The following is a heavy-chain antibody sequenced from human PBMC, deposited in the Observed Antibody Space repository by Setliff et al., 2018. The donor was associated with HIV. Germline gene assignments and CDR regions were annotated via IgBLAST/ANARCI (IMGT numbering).Heavy chain of an antibody. CDR2: MNPNSGNT. CDR1: GYTFTSYD. Sequence: VASVKVSCKASGYTFTSYDINWVRQATGQGLEWMGWMNPNSGNTGYAQRFQGRVTMTRNTSISTAYMELTSLRSQDTALYYCARDTPSRSDDAFDMWGQGTMVTVSS. V-gene: IGHV1-8*02. CDR3: ARDTPSRSDDAFDM. J-gene: IGHJ3*02. D-gene: IGHD3-10*01.